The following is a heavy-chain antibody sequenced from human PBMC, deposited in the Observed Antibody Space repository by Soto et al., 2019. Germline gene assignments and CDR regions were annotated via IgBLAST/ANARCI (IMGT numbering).Heavy chain of an antibody. V-gene: IGHV1-58*01. Sequence: GASVKVSCKTSGFTFSKSSVQWMRQARGQRLEWIGWVVVGSDNTRYAQNFQDRVTITRDMSTSTSYMELSSLTSEDTAVYYCVRVVAIPGYPDNWGQGTLVTVSS. D-gene: IGHD5-12*01. J-gene: IGHJ4*02. CDR2: VVVGSDNT. CDR1: GFTFSKSS. CDR3: VRVVAIPGYPDN.